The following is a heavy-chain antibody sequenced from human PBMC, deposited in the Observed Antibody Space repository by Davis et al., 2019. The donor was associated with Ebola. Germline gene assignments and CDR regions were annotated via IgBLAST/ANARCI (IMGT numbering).Heavy chain of an antibody. V-gene: IGHV4-39*01. J-gene: IGHJ5*02. CDR2: IYYSGST. CDR3: ARHESLSWFDP. Sequence: SETLSLTCTVSGGSISSSSYYWGWIRQPPGKGLEWIGSIYYSGSTYYNPSLKSRVTISVDTSKNQFSLKLSSVTAADTAVYYCARHESLSWFDPWGQGTLVTVS. CDR1: GGSISSSSYY. D-gene: IGHD2/OR15-2a*01.